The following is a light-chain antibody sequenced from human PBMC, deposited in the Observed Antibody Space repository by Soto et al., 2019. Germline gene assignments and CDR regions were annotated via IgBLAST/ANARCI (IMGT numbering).Light chain of an antibody. CDR1: SSDVGRYNY. CDR3: SSYTGITTNTVI. J-gene: IGLJ2*01. CDR2: EVS. Sequence: SALTQPASVSGPPGQSITISCTGTSSDVGRYNYVSWFQHHPGKAPKLMIFEVSDRPSGVSNRFSGSKSGNTASLTISGLQAEDEADYYCSSYTGITTNTVIFXGGTKVTVL. V-gene: IGLV2-14*01.